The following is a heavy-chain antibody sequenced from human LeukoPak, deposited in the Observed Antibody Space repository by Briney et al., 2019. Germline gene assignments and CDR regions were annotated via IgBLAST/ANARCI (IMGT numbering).Heavy chain of an antibody. CDR3: AKGFLGAGMDV. V-gene: IGHV3-30*18. Sequence: GGSLRLSCAASGFTFSSYVMHWVRQAPGKGLEWVAVISYDGSNKYYADSVKGRFTISRDNSKNTLYLQMNSLRAEDTAVYYCAKGFLGAGMDVWGQGTTVTVSS. CDR2: ISYDGSNK. D-gene: IGHD3-3*01. CDR1: GFTFSSYV. J-gene: IGHJ6*02.